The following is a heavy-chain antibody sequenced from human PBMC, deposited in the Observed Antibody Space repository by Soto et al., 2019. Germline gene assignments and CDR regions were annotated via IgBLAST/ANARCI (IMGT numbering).Heavy chain of an antibody. V-gene: IGHV4-39*01. CDR3: ACIFSGGYGYGFYYYGMDV. CDR2: IYNSGST. D-gene: IGHD5-18*01. Sequence: SETLSLTCTVSGGSISSSSYYWGWIRQPPGKGLEWIGSIYNSGSTYYNPSLKSRVTISVDTSKNQFSLKLISVTAADTAVYYCACIFSGGYGYGFYYYGMDVWGQGTTVT. J-gene: IGHJ6*02. CDR1: GGSISSSSYY.